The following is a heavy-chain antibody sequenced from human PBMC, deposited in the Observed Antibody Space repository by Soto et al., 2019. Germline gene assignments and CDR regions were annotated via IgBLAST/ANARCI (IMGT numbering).Heavy chain of an antibody. CDR3: ARHPCPRSIYYYSTGFDI. Sequence: PSETLSLTCDVSGGSISSSNWWIWVRQPKGKGREWIGESYQCESPNYNPSLKSQITVSVDTSKNQLSLRLTSVTAAGTAFYDCARHPCPRSIYYYSTGFDIWGQGVLVTVSS. D-gene: IGHD6-6*01. CDR2: SYQCESP. V-gene: IGHV4-4*02. J-gene: IGHJ4*02. CDR1: GGSISSSNW.